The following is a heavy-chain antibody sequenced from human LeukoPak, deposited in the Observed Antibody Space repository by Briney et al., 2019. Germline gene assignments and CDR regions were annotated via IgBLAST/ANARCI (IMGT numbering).Heavy chain of an antibody. CDR1: RFTFSNYW. J-gene: IGHJ4*02. V-gene: IGHV3-7*01. Sequence: PGGSLRLSCAASRFTFSNYWMTWVRQAPGKGLEWVANTKQDGSEKYYVDSVKGRFTISRDNAKNSLYLQMNSLRAEDTAVYYCARGGRGYSYWPPFGNDYWGQGTLVTVSS. CDR3: ARGGRGYSYWPPFGNDY. D-gene: IGHD5-18*01. CDR2: TKQDGSEK.